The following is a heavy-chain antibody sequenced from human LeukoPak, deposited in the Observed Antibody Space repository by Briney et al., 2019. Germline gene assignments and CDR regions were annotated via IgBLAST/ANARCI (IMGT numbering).Heavy chain of an antibody. V-gene: IGHV3-9*01. J-gene: IGHJ3*02. CDR2: ISWNSGSI. D-gene: IGHD3-22*01. CDR3: RSSGYYRADAFDI. Sequence: GGSLRLSCAASGFTFDDYAMHWVRQAPGKGLEWVSGISWNSGSIGYADSVKGRFTISRDNAKNSLYLQMNSLRAEDTALYYCRSSGYYRADAFDIWGQGIMVTVSS. CDR1: GFTFDDYA.